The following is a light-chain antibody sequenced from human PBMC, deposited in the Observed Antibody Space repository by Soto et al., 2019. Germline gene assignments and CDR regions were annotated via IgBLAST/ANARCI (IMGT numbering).Light chain of an antibody. CDR2: KAS. CDR1: QTIINW. J-gene: IGKJ1*01. Sequence: DMQITQSRSTLSASVGDRVTITCRASQTIINWLALYQQKPGKAPKLLIYKASTLEGEVPSRFSGSGSETEFTLTINSLQPDDSATYYCQQYHTYWWTFGQGTKVDIK. CDR3: QQYHTYWWT. V-gene: IGKV1-5*03.